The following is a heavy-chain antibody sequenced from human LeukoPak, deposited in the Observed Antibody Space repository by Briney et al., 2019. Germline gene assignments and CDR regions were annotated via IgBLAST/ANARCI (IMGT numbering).Heavy chain of an antibody. Sequence: SVKVSCKASGGTFSSFAISWVRQAPGQGLEWMGRIIPILGAANYAQKFQGRVTITADKSTSTAYMELSSLRSEDTAVYYCARGSRLGYCSGDSCSSTIDYWGQGILVTVSS. CDR1: GGTFSSFA. V-gene: IGHV1-69*04. CDR2: IIPILGAA. CDR3: ARGSRLGYCSGDSCSSTIDY. D-gene: IGHD2-15*01. J-gene: IGHJ4*02.